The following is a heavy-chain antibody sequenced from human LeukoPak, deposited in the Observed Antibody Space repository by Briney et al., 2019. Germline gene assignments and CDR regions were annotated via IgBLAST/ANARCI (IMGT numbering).Heavy chain of an antibody. CDR2: ISAYNGNT. J-gene: IGHJ4*02. CDR1: GYTFTSYV. CDR3: ARGNIDMVRGVILDY. D-gene: IGHD3-10*01. V-gene: IGHV1-18*01. Sequence: GASVKVSCMASGYTFTSYVISWVRQAPGQGLEWMGWISAYNGNTNYAQKLQGRVTMTTDTSTSTAYMELRSLRSDDTAVYYCARGNIDMVRGVILDYWGQGTLVTVSS.